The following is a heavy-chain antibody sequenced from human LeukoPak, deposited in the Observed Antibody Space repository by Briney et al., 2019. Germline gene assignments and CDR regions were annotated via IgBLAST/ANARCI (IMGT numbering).Heavy chain of an antibody. Sequence: GGSLRLSCAASGFSLDDYAMHWVRQAPGQGLEWVSSISWDGRNMAYAASVKGRFTISRDNAQNSLYLQMYSLKIEDTAFYYCIKDMGFDLLKDAFDLWGQGMLVTVSS. CDR1: GFSLDDYA. CDR3: IKDMGFDLLKDAFDL. J-gene: IGHJ3*01. V-gene: IGHV3-9*01. D-gene: IGHD1-26*01. CDR2: ISWDGRNM.